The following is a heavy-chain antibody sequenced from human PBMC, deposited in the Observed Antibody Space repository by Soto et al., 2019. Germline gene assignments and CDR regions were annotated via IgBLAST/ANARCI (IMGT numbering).Heavy chain of an antibody. Sequence: GGSLRLSCASSLFTFSSCSMNCVRQAPGKGLEWVSFISGSGDTKYYADSVKGRFTISRDNAKNSLYLQMSSLRDEDTAVYYCAKYCSSDVCFDYWGQGTLVTVSS. CDR2: ISGSGDTK. J-gene: IGHJ4*02. CDR1: LFTFSSCS. D-gene: IGHD2-8*01. CDR3: AKYCSSDVCFDY. V-gene: IGHV3-48*02.